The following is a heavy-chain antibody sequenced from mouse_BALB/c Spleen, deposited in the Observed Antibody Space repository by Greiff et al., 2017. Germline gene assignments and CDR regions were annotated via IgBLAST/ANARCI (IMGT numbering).Heavy chain of an antibody. CDR3: ARGGYGSSSAWFAY. D-gene: IGHD1-1*01. V-gene: IGHV1-80*01. J-gene: IGHJ3*01. Sequence: QVQLKESGAELVRPGSSVKISCKASGYAFSSYWMNWVKQRPGQGLEWIGQIYPGDGDTNYNGKFKGKATLTADKSSSTAYMQLSSLTSEDSAVYFCARGGYGSSSAWFAYWGQGTLVTVSA. CDR2: IYPGDGDT. CDR1: GYAFSSYW.